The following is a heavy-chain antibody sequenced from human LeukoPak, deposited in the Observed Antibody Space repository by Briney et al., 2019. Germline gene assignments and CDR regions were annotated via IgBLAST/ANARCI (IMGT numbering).Heavy chain of an antibody. CDR3: AGHFGAWHYFDY. CDR1: GFTFSSYA. V-gene: IGHV3-30*04. D-gene: IGHD3-3*01. Sequence: GGSLRLSCAASGFTFSSYAIHWVRQAPGKGLEWVALISYGGSTKYSTDSVKGRFTISRDNSKNTLYLQMNSLRPEDTAVYYCAGHFGAWHYFDYWGQGTLVTVSS. CDR2: ISYGGSTK. J-gene: IGHJ4*02.